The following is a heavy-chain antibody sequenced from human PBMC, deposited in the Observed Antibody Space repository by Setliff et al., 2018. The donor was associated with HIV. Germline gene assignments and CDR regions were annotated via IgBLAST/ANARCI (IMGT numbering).Heavy chain of an antibody. CDR1: GFNFGDYL. Sequence: GGSLRLSCTTSGFNFGDYLISWVRQAPGKGLEWVGFIRSKNYGGAPEYAASVKGRFTISRDDAQSIAYLQMNSLTTEDTAVYFCTRDRRGSNSWSGYEGGYDYWGQGTLVTVSS. J-gene: IGHJ4*02. CDR2: IRSKNYGGAP. V-gene: IGHV3-49*04. CDR3: TRDRRGSNSWSGYEGGYDY. D-gene: IGHD3-3*01.